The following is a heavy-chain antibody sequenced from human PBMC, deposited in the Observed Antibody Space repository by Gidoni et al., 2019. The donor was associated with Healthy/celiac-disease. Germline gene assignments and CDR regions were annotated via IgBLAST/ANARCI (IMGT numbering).Heavy chain of an antibody. CDR2: IYTSGST. Sequence: QVQLQESGPGLVKPSETLSLTCTVSGGPISSYYWSWIRQPAGKGLEWIGRIYTSGSTNYNPSRKSRVTMSVDTSKNQFSLKLSSVTAADTAVYYCARDGYYCSSTSCYLGGYNWFDPWGQGTLVTVSS. CDR1: GGPISSYY. CDR3: ARDGYYCSSTSCYLGGYNWFDP. J-gene: IGHJ5*02. D-gene: IGHD2-2*01. V-gene: IGHV4-4*07.